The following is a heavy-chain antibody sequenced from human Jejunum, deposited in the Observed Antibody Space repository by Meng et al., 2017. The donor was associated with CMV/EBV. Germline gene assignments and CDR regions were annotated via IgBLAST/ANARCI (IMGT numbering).Heavy chain of an antibody. J-gene: IGHJ6*02. CDR3: ARDRSTGWQYYSDFYGMDV. CDR2: ISNSGSPI. D-gene: IGHD2-2*01. Sequence: DYYMSWIRQAPGKGLEWISYISNSGSPIYNADSVKGRFTVSRDNAKNSLYLQMNSLRVEDTAVYYCARDRSTGWQYYSDFYGMDVWGQGTTVTVSS. V-gene: IGHV3-11*01. CDR1: DYY.